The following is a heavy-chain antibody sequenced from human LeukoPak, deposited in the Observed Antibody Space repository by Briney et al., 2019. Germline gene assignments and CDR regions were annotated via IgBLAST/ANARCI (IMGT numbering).Heavy chain of an antibody. CDR3: ARNMEATVWFDP. V-gene: IGHV1-18*01. D-gene: IGHD5-12*01. Sequence: ASVTVSYKDSGYTFTSYGISWVRQAPGQGGEWMGWISAYNGNTNYAQKLQGRVTMTTDTSTSTAYMELRSLRSDDTAVYYCARNMEATVWFDPWGQGTLVTVSS. CDR1: GYTFTSYG. J-gene: IGHJ5*02. CDR2: ISAYNGNT.